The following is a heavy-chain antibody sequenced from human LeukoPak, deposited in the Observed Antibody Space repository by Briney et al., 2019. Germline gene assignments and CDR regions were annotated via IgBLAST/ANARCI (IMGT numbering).Heavy chain of an antibody. CDR2: IYYSGST. CDR3: ARDSGDYSDY. V-gene: IGHV4-59*12. J-gene: IGHJ4*02. Sequence: SETLSLTCTVSGGSISSYYWSWIRQPPGKGLEWIGYIYYSGSTNYNPSLKSRVTMSVDTSKNQFSLKLSSVTAADTAVYYCARDSGDYSDYWGQGTLVTVSS. CDR1: GGSISSYY. D-gene: IGHD4-17*01.